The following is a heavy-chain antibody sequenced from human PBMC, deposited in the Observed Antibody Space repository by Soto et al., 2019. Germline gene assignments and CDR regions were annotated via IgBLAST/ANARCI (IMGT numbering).Heavy chain of an antibody. J-gene: IGHJ5*02. V-gene: IGHV4-34*01. D-gene: IGHD3-10*01. CDR3: ARGRPPRRYYGSGSYYSNWFDP. CDR2: INHSGST. Sequence: SETLSLTCAVYGGSFSGYYWSWIRQPPGKGLEWIGEINHSGSTNYNPSLKSRVTISVDTSKNQFSLKLSSVTAADTAVYYCARGRPPRRYYGSGSYYSNWFDPWGQGTLVTVSS. CDR1: GGSFSGYY.